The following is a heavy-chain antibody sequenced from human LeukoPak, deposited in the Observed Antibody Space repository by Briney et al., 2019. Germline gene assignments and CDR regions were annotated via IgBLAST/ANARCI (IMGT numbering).Heavy chain of an antibody. CDR2: INPNSGGT. Sequence: GASVKVSCKASGYTFTGYYMHWVRQAPGQGLEWMGWINPNSGGTNYAQKFQGWVTMTRDTSISTAYMELSRLRSDDTAVYYCARALQYCSGGSCYSSTFDYWGQGTLVTVSS. J-gene: IGHJ4*02. CDR1: GYTFTGYY. V-gene: IGHV1-2*04. CDR3: ARALQYCSGGSCYSSTFDY. D-gene: IGHD2-15*01.